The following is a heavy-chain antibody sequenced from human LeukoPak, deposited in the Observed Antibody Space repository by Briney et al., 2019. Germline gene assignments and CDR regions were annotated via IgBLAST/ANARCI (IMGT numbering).Heavy chain of an antibody. CDR2: ISYDGTNK. V-gene: IGHV3-30-3*01. J-gene: IGHJ4*02. CDR3: ARGSWRLVRGAASFEF. CDR1: GFTFSGYA. Sequence: PGRSLRLSCAASGFTFSGYAMHWVRQAAGKGLEWVAIISYDGTNKDYADSVKGRFTISRDNSKNTLYLQMNSLRTEDTAVYYCARGSWRLVRGAASFEFWGQGALVTVSS. D-gene: IGHD3-10*01.